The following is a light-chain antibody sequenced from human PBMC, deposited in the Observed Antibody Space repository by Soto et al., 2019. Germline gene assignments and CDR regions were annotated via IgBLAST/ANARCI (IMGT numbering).Light chain of an antibody. Sequence: EIVLTLSPGTLSLSPGERATLSCRASQSVSSGYLAWYQQKPGQAPRLLIYGASSRATGIPDRFSGSGSGTDFTLTISRLEPEDFAVYYCQEFASNFGGGTKVDI. CDR3: QEFASN. J-gene: IGKJ4*01. CDR2: GAS. CDR1: QSVSSGY. V-gene: IGKV3-20*01.